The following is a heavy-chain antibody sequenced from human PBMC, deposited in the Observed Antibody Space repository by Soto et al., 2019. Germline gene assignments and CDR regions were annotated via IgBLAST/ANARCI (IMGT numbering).Heavy chain of an antibody. V-gene: IGHV1-3*01. CDR1: GYTFTSYA. Sequence: QVQLVQSGAEVKKPGASVKVSCKASGYTFTSYAMHWVRQAPGQRLEWMGWINAGNGNTKYSQKFQGRVTITRDTSASTAYMELSSLRSEDTAVYYCARVYGSGTLPSYYYGMDVWGQGTTVTVSS. CDR2: INAGNGNT. CDR3: ARVYGSGTLPSYYYGMDV. D-gene: IGHD3-10*01. J-gene: IGHJ6*02.